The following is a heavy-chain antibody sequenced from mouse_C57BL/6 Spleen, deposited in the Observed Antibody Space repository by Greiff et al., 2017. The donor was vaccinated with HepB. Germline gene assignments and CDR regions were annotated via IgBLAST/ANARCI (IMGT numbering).Heavy chain of an antibody. V-gene: IGHV1-82*01. CDR3: AKLGRLYFDY. CDR1: GYAFSSSW. Sequence: VQLQQSGPELVKPGASVKISCKASGYAFSSSWMNWVKQRPGKGLEWIGRIYPGAGDTNYNGKFKGKATLTADKSSSTAYMQLSSLTSEDSAVYVCAKLGRLYFDYWGQGTTLTVSS. D-gene: IGHD4-1*01. CDR2: IYPGAGDT. J-gene: IGHJ2*01.